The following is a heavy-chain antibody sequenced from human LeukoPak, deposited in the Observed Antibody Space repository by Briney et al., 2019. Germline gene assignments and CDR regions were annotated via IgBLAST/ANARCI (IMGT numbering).Heavy chain of an antibody. Sequence: KPSENLSLTCTVSGGSISGYYWTWIRQPPGQGLEWIAYIHSNGYTNYNPSLRSRVTISVDPSKNQFSLTVTPVTAADTAIYYCAQRQGPMSGTYDYFDPWGQGALVTVPS. CDR1: GGSISGYY. D-gene: IGHD1-26*01. CDR2: IHSNGYT. CDR3: AQRQGPMSGTYDYFDP. V-gene: IGHV4-4*09. J-gene: IGHJ5*02.